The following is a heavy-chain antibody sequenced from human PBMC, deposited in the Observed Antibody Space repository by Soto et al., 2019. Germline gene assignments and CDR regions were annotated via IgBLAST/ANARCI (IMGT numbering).Heavy chain of an antibody. Sequence: QVQLVESGGGVVQPGRSLRLSCAASGFTFSSYGMHWVRQAPGKGLEWVAVISYDGSNKYYADSVKGRFTISRDNSKNXLXXQMNSLRAEDTAVYYCANEQVDTAMVPYYYYGMDVWGQGTTVTVSS. D-gene: IGHD5-18*01. J-gene: IGHJ6*02. CDR3: ANEQVDTAMVPYYYYGMDV. V-gene: IGHV3-30*18. CDR1: GFTFSSYG. CDR2: ISYDGSNK.